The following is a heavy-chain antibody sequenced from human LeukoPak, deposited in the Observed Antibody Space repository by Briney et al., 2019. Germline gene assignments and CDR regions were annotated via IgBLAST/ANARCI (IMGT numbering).Heavy chain of an antibody. Sequence: ASVKVSCKASGYTFTSYGISWVRQAPGQGLEWMGWISAYNGNTNYAQKLQGRVTMTTDTSTSTACMELRSLRSDDTAVYYCARDRAAYYDFWSGLDALDIWGQGTMVTVSS. J-gene: IGHJ3*02. CDR1: GYTFTSYG. CDR3: ARDRAAYYDFWSGLDALDI. V-gene: IGHV1-18*01. CDR2: ISAYNGNT. D-gene: IGHD3-3*01.